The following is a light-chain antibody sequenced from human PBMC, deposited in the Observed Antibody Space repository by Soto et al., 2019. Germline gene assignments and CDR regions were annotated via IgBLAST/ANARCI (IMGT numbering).Light chain of an antibody. CDR3: QHYYNYPWT. J-gene: IGKJ1*01. CDR2: AAS. Sequence: AVLLTQSPSSFSASTGDRATITCRASQDIHNYLSWYQQVPGKAHKLLLYAASVLQTGDPSRFSGSGSETDFTLTIDGLQSEDFATYFCQHYYNYPWTFGQGTTVE. CDR1: QDIHNY. V-gene: IGKV1-8*01.